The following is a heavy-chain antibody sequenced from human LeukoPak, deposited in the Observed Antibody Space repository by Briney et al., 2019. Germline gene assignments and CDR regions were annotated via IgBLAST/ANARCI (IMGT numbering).Heavy chain of an antibody. J-gene: IGHJ4*02. D-gene: IGHD3-22*01. V-gene: IGHV3-30*18. CDR2: ISYDGSNK. CDR3: AKDPLAYYDSSGYYSLHGH. Sequence: GGSLRLSCAASGFTLSSYGMHWVRQAPGKGLEWVAVISYDGSNKYYADSVEGRFTISRDNSKNTLYLQMNSLRAEDTAVYYCAKDPLAYYDSSGYYSLHGHWGQGTLVTVSS. CDR1: GFTLSSYG.